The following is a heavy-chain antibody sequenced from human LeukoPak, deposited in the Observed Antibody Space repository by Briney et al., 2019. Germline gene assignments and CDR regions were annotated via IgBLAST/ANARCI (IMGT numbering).Heavy chain of an antibody. Sequence: ASVKVPCKASGYTFTSYYMHWVRQAPGQGLEWMGIINPSGGSTSYAQKFQGRVTMTRDTSTSTVYMELSSLRSEDTAVYYCAREGDSSGYGTYYFDYWGQGTLVTVSS. D-gene: IGHD3-22*01. J-gene: IGHJ4*02. CDR2: INPSGGST. CDR3: AREGDSSGYGTYYFDY. V-gene: IGHV1-46*01. CDR1: GYTFTSYY.